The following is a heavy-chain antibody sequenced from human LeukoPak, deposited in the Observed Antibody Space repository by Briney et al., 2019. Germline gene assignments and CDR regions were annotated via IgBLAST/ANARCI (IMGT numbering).Heavy chain of an antibody. J-gene: IGHJ4*02. D-gene: IGHD4-23*01. V-gene: IGHV3-23*01. CDR1: GFTFSSYA. CDR2: LSDSGVTT. Sequence: HSGGSLRLSCAASGFTFSSYAMSWVRQAPGKGLEWVSALSDSGVTTYYADSVKGRFTISRDNSKNTLFLQMNSLRVEDTALYFCAKARGSGNSIYFDHWGQGTLVTVSS. CDR3: AKARGSGNSIYFDH.